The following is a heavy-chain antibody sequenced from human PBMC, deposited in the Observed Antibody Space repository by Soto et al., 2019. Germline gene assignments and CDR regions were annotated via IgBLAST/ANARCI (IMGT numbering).Heavy chain of an antibody. V-gene: IGHV4-59*01. J-gene: IGHJ6*02. D-gene: IGHD3-16*02. CDR3: ARISYDYVWGSYRLDRCYYYGMDV. CDR2: IYYSGST. Sequence: SETLSLTCTVSGGSISSYYWSWIRQPPGKGLEWIGYIYYSGSTNYNPSLKSRVTISVDTSKNQFSLKLSSVTAADTAVYYCARISYDYVWGSYRLDRCYYYGMDVWGQGTTVTVSS. CDR1: GGSISSYY.